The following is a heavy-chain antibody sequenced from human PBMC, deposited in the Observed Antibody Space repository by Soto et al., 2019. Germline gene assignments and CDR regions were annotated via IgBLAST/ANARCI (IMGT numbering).Heavy chain of an antibody. J-gene: IGHJ4*02. CDR3: ANYSHYYDSSGYYDD. V-gene: IGHV3-23*01. CDR1: GFTFSSYA. Sequence: GGSLRLSCAASGFTFSSYAMSWVRQAPGKGLEWVSAISGSGGSTYYADSVKGRFTISRDNSKNTLYLRMNSLRAEDTAVYYCANYSHYYDSSGYYDDWXQGTLVTVSS. D-gene: IGHD3-22*01. CDR2: ISGSGGST.